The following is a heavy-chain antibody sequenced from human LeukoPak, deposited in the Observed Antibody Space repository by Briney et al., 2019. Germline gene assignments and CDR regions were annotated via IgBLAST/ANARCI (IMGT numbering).Heavy chain of an antibody. Sequence: SETLSLTCTVSGGSISSYYWSWIRQPPGKGLEWIGYIYYSGSTNYNPSLKSRVTISVDTSKNQFSLKLSSVTAADTAVYYCARGTAKYYYGDWGQGTLVTVSS. CDR3: ARGTAKYYYGD. V-gene: IGHV4-59*01. J-gene: IGHJ4*02. CDR2: IYYSGST. CDR1: GGSISSYY. D-gene: IGHD3-10*01.